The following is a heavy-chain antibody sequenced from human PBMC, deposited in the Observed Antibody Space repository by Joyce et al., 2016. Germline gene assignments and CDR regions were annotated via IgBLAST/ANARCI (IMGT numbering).Heavy chain of an antibody. Sequence: QVNLVQSGAEVKKPGASVKVSCKASGYSFSDSYIHCVRQAPGQGLQWMGRINPDTGDTIYAQKFQGRGTLTRDTFISTVYMEVSRLRSDDTAVYFCARGPMPPYAFDVWGQGTLVTVST. D-gene: IGHD2-2*01. CDR1: GYSFSDSY. V-gene: IGHV1-2*06. CDR3: ARGPMPPYAFDV. CDR2: INPDTGDT. J-gene: IGHJ3*01.